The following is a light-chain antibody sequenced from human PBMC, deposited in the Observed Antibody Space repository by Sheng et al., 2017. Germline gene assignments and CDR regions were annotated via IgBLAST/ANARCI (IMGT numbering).Light chain of an antibody. J-gene: IGKJ5*01. CDR2: DAS. CDR1: QGISSA. V-gene: IGKV1-13*02. CDR3: QQFNRYPIT. Sequence: AIQLTQSPSSLSASVGDVVTITCRASQGISSALAWYQQKPGKAPKLLIYDASSLESGVPSRFSGSGSGTEFTLTISSLQPEDFVTYYCQQFNRYPITFGQGTRLEIK.